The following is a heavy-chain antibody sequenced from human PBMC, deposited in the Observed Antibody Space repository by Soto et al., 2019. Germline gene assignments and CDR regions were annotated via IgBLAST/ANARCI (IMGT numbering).Heavy chain of an antibody. J-gene: IGHJ4*02. V-gene: IGHV4-59*01. CDR3: ARDSPRNFRRFDY. CDR1: GGSISSYY. Sequence: ETLSLTCTVSGGSISSYYWSWIRQPPGKGLEWIGYIYYSGSTNYNPSLKSRVTISVDTSKNQFSLKLSSVTAADTAVYYCARDSPRNFRRFDYWGQGTLVTVSS. CDR2: IYYSGST.